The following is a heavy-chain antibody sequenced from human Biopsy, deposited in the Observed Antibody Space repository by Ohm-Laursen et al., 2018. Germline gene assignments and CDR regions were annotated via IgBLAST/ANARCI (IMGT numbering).Heavy chain of an antibody. CDR2: NIPILGTG. D-gene: IGHD3-9*01. V-gene: IGHV1-69*06. CDR3: ATKLTGYFHH. CDR1: GGTFSSYG. Sequence: SSVKVSCKTPGGTFSSYGVNWVRQAPGQGLEWLGGNIPILGTGNYAQKFQDRVTVAADTSTSTATMELRSLRSDDTAVYYCATKLTGYFHHWGQGTLVIVSS. J-gene: IGHJ1*01.